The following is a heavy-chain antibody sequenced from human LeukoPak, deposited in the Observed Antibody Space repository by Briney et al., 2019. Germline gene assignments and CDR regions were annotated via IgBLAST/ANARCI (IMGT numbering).Heavy chain of an antibody. D-gene: IGHD6-19*01. CDR2: ISGSGANT. Sequence: GVLRLSFPASGFTFSSYAMSWVRQAPGKGLEWVSAISGSGANTYYADSVKGRFTISRDNSKNTLYLQMNSLRAEETAIYYCAKENNGWGYYFEYWCQGALVTVSS. CDR3: AKENNGWGYYFEY. J-gene: IGHJ4*02. V-gene: IGHV3-23*01. CDR1: GFTFSSYA.